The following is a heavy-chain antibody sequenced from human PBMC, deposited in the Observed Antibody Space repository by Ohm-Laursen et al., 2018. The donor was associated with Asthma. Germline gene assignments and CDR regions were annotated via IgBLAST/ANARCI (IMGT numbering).Heavy chain of an antibody. D-gene: IGHD3-22*01. CDR1: GFDFNNAW. Sequence: SLRLSCSASGFDFNNAWMSWVRQAPGKGLEWVGRIKSKTDGGTTDYAAPVKGRFTISRDDSKNTLYLQMNSLKTEDTAVYYCTTDFYDSSVYPYWGQGTLVTVSS. V-gene: IGHV3-15*01. J-gene: IGHJ4*02. CDR2: IKSKTDGGTT. CDR3: TTDFYDSSVYPY.